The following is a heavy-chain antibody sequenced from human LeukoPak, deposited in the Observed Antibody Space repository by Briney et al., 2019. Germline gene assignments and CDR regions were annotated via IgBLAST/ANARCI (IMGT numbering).Heavy chain of an antibody. V-gene: IGHV1-69*05. CDR1: GGTFSSYA. Sequence: ASVKVSYKASGGTFSSYAISWVRQAPGQGLEWMGRIIPIFGTANYAQKFQGRVTITTDESTSTAYMELSSLRSEDTAVYYCARAQTYDSSGYFLGNYYFDYWGQGTLVTVSS. J-gene: IGHJ4*02. D-gene: IGHD3-22*01. CDR3: ARAQTYDSSGYFLGNYYFDY. CDR2: IIPIFGTA.